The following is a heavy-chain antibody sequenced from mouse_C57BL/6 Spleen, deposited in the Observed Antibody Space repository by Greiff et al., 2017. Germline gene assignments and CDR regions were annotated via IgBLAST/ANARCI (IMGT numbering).Heavy chain of an antibody. V-gene: IGHV1-64*01. Sequence: VQLQQPGAELVKPGASVKLSCKASGYTFTSYWMHWVKQRPGQGLEWIGMIHPNSGSTNYNEKFKSKATLTVDKSSSTAYMQLSSLTSEDSAVYYCASGGFFDYDEGYYFDYGGQGTTLTVSS. D-gene: IGHD2-4*01. CDR2: IHPNSGST. J-gene: IGHJ2*01. CDR1: GYTFTSYW. CDR3: ASGGFFDYDEGYYFDY.